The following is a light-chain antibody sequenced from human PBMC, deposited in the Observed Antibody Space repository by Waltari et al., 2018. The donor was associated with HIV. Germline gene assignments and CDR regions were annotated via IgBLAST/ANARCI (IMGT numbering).Light chain of an antibody. V-gene: IGKV3-15*01. CDR3: QQYNKWPPVT. CDR2: GAS. CDR1: PSVRDN. J-gene: IGKJ4*01. Sequence: EIVMTQSPATLSVSPGERATLSCRASPSVRDNLAWYQQKPGQAPRLLIDGASTMAIGIPVRFSGSGSGTEFTLTISSLQSEDFAVYYCQQYNKWPPVTFGGGTKVEIK.